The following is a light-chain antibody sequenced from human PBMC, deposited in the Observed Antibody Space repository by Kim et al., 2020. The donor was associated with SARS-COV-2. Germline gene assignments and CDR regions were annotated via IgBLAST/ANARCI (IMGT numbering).Light chain of an antibody. CDR2: WAS. Sequence: ATINCKSTQSLLWSPNKKNYLAWYQQKPGQPPKLLIHWASTRGSGVPDRFSGSGSGTDFTLTISSLQAEDVAVYYCQQYYSAPRTFGQGTKVDIK. V-gene: IGKV4-1*01. J-gene: IGKJ1*01. CDR3: QQYYSAPRT. CDR1: QSLLWSPNKKNY.